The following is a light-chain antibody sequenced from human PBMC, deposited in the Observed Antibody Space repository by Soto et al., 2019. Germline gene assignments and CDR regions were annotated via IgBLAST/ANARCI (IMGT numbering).Light chain of an antibody. V-gene: IGLV2-14*01. J-gene: IGLJ2*01. CDR3: CSYTTTNTLV. CDR1: SSDVGGYNY. CDR2: GVT. Sequence: QSALTQPASVSGSPGQSITISCTGTSSDVGGYNYVSWYQQHPGKAPKVIIYGVTHRPSGVSNRFSGSKSVNTASLTISGLQAEDEADYSCCSYTTTNTLVFGGGTELTVL.